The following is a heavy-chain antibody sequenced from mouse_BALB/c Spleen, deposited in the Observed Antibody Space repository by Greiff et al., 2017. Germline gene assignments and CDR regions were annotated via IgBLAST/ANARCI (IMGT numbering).Heavy chain of an antibody. CDR3: ARLDYGSSASFDY. V-gene: IGHV1-18*01. CDR1: GYTFTDYN. J-gene: IGHJ2*01. Sequence: EVQLQQSGPELVKPGASVKISCKASGYTFTDYNMDWVKQSHGKSLEWIGDINPNNGGTIYNQKFKGKATLTVDKSSSTAYMELRSLTSEDTAVYYCARLDYGSSASFDYWGQGTPLTVSS. CDR2: INPNNGGT. D-gene: IGHD1-1*01.